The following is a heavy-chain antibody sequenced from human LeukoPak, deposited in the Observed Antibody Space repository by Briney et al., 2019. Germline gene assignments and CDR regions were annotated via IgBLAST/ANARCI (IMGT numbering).Heavy chain of an antibody. CDR1: GFTFSSYA. D-gene: IGHD5-24*01. Sequence: GGSLRLSCAASGFTFSSYAMSWVRQAPGKGLEWVSAISGSGGSTYYADSVKGRFTISRDNSKNTLYLQMNSLRAEDTAVYYCARDGYNPWAEPPYYFDYWGQGTLVTVFS. CDR3: ARDGYNPWAEPPYYFDY. J-gene: IGHJ4*02. CDR2: ISGSGGST. V-gene: IGHV3-23*01.